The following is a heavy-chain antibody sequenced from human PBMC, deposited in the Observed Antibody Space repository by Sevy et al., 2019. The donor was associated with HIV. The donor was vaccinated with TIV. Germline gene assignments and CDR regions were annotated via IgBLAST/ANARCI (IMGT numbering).Heavy chain of an antibody. D-gene: IGHD5-18*01. CDR3: ARGDTAMVRYLYYYGMDV. J-gene: IGHJ6*02. V-gene: IGHV3-30*04. CDR2: ISYDGSNK. Sequence: GGSLRLSCAASGFTFSSYAMHWVRQAPGKGLEWVAVISYDGSNKYYADSVKGRFTISRDNSKNTRYLQMNSLRAGETAGYYCARGDTAMVRYLYYYGMDVWGQGTTVTVSS. CDR1: GFTFSSYA.